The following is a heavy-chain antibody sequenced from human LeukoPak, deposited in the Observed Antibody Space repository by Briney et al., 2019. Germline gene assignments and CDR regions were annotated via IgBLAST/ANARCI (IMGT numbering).Heavy chain of an antibody. V-gene: IGHV4-59*01. CDR3: AREGIVESFDI. J-gene: IGHJ3*02. Sequence: SETLSLTCTVSGGSISSYYWSWIRQPPGKGLEWIGYIYYSGSTNYNPSLKSRITISVDTSKNQFSLKLSSVTAADTAVYYCAREGIVESFDIWGQGTMVSVSS. D-gene: IGHD2-15*01. CDR1: GGSISSYY. CDR2: IYYSGST.